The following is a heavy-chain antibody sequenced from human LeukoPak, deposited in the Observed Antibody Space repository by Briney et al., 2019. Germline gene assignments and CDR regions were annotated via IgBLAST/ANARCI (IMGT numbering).Heavy chain of an antibody. Sequence: GGSLRLSCAASGFSFISYGMHWVRQAPGKGLEWVGVISDDGRRKDYADSVRGRFTISRDNSKDTLYLQMNSLRAEDTAVYYCAKRPSDYGDYVTYFDYWGQGTLDTVSS. CDR2: ISDDGRRK. CDR3: AKRPSDYGDYVTYFDY. D-gene: IGHD4-17*01. J-gene: IGHJ4*02. CDR1: GFSFISYG. V-gene: IGHV3-30*18.